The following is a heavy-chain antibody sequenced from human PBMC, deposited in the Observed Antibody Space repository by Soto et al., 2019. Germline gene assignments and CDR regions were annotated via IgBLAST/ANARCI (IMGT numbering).Heavy chain of an antibody. V-gene: IGHV5-10-1*01. Sequence: PGESLKISCKGAGYSFTDYWISWVRQTPGKGLEWMARIRPSDSVIDYNPSFQGHVTLSVDQSMNTAYLQWRSLEASDTAMYYCMRIVSKSRALRYRDVWGQGTTVTVSS. CDR1: GYSFTDYW. CDR3: MRIVSKSRALRYRDV. D-gene: IGHD3-9*01. CDR2: IRPSDSVI. J-gene: IGHJ6*02.